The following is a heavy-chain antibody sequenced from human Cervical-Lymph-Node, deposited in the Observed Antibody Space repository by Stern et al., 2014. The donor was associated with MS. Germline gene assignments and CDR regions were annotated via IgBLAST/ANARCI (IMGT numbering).Heavy chain of an antibody. CDR1: GYTFTSYY. CDR2: INPNGGST. V-gene: IGHV1-46*01. CDR3: AREVARHRLGMMDV. D-gene: IGHD5-12*01. J-gene: IGHJ6*02. Sequence: QVQLVQSGAEVKKPGASVKVSCKAYGYTFTSYYMHWVRQAPGQGLQWMGIINPNGGSTSYAQKFQGRVTMTRDTSTSTVYMELRSLRSEDTAVYYCAREVARHRLGMMDVWGQGTTVTVSS.